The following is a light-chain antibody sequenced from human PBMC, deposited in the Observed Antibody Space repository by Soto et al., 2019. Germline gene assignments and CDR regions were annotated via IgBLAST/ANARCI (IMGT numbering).Light chain of an antibody. Sequence: QSALAQPASVSGSPGQSITISCTGTSSDVGGYNYVSWYQQHPGKAPKLIFYDVINRPSGVSNRFSGSKSGNTASLTISGLQAEDEADYYCSSYTSSRTYIFGTGTKVTVL. J-gene: IGLJ1*01. V-gene: IGLV2-14*03. CDR3: SSYTSSRTYI. CDR2: DVI. CDR1: SSDVGGYNY.